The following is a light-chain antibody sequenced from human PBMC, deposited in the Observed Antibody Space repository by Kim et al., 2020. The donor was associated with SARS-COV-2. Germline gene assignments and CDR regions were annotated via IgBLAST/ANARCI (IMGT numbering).Light chain of an antibody. CDR3: QVWDSTTYV. J-gene: IGLJ1*01. Sequence: SYELTQPLSVSVALGQTATITCGGNDIGRKNVHWYQQKPGQDPVLVIYRDNDRPSGIPERFSGSNSGNTATLTISRAQDGDEADYYCQVWDSTTYVFGSGTKVAVL. V-gene: IGLV3-9*01. CDR2: RDN. CDR1: DIGRKN.